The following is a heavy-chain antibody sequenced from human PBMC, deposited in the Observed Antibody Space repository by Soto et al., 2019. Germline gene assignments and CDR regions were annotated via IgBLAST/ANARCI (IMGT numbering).Heavy chain of an antibody. Sequence: SQTLSLTCAISGDSVSSYSAAWNWIRQSPSGGLEWLGRTYYRSRFFSDYAESVKSRIIINPDTSKNQFSLQLKSVTPEDTAVFYCVRDRYSSSGWFDPWGQGTPVTVSS. CDR3: VRDRYSSSGWFDP. J-gene: IGHJ5*02. V-gene: IGHV6-1*01. CDR1: GDSVSSYSAA. CDR2: TYYRSRFFS. D-gene: IGHD3-10*01.